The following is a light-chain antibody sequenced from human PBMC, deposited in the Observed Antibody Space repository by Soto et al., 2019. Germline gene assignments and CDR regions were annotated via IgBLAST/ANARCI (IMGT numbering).Light chain of an antibody. J-gene: IGKJ2*01. CDR3: QQYKSYSPFT. Sequence: DIQMTQSPSTLSASVGDRVTITCRASQSITSRLAWYQQKPGKAPKLLIHEASSLESGVPSRFSGSGSGTEFTLTTSSLQPDDFAAYYCQQYKSYSPFTFGQGTNLEIE. V-gene: IGKV1-5*03. CDR2: EAS. CDR1: QSITSR.